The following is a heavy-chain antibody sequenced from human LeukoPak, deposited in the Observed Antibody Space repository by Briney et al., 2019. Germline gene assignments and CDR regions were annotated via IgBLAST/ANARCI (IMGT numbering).Heavy chain of an antibody. CDR3: GREVDGGFDP. J-gene: IGHJ5*02. Sequence: PGGSLRLSCAASGFSLSSYTMHWVRQAPGKGLESVSAISSNGDSTYYKNSVKDRFTISRDNSKNTVYLQMGSLRPEDMAVYYCGREVDGGFDPWGQGTLVTVSS. CDR1: GFSLSSYT. D-gene: IGHD3-16*01. CDR2: ISSNGDST. V-gene: IGHV3-64*01.